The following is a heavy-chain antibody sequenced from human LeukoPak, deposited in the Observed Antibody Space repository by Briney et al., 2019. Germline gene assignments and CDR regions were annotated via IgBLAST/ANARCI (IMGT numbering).Heavy chain of an antibody. V-gene: IGHV3-48*03. CDR3: AREHDYGDLYFDY. J-gene: IGHJ4*02. CDR2: ISSSGSTI. D-gene: IGHD4-17*01. Sequence: GRSLRLSCAASGFTFSSYEMNWVSQAPGKGLEWVSYISSSGSTIYYADSVKGRFTISRDNAKNSLYLQMNSLRAEDTAVYYCAREHDYGDLYFDYWGQGTLVTVSS. CDR1: GFTFSSYE.